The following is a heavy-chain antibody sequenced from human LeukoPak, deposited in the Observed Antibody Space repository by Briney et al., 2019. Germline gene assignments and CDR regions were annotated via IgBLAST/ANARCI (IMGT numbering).Heavy chain of an antibody. Sequence: SETLSLTCTVSGGFVSNYYWSWIRQPAGKGLEWIGRIYTSGSTNYNSSLKSRVTISVDTSRNQFSLKMTSVTAADTAVYYCARVPHNCTGDRCYSRWFGPWGQGTLVIVSS. V-gene: IGHV4-4*07. CDR3: ARVPHNCTGDRCYSRWFGP. CDR1: GGFVSNYY. CDR2: IYTSGST. J-gene: IGHJ5*02. D-gene: IGHD2-15*01.